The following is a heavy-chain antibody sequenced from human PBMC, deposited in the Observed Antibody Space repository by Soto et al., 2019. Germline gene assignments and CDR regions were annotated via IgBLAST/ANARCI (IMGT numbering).Heavy chain of an antibody. CDR1: GFTFISYE. Sequence: PGGSLRLSCAASGFTFISYEMNWVRQAPGKGLEWVSYISSSGSTIYYAYSVKGRFTISRDNAKNSLYLQMNSLRAEDTAVYYCARDSYCSGGSCSRRYGMDVWGQGTTVTVSS. J-gene: IGHJ6*02. CDR3: ARDSYCSGGSCSRRYGMDV. V-gene: IGHV3-48*03. D-gene: IGHD2-15*01. CDR2: ISSSGSTI.